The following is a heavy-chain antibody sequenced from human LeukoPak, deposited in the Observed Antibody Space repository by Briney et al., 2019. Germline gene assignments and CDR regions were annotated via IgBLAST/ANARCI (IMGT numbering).Heavy chain of an antibody. J-gene: IGHJ5*02. CDR3: ARDRTGCSGGSCPGGWFDP. Sequence: SETLSLTCTVSGGSISSSSYYWGWIRQPPGKGLEWIGSIYYSGSTYYNPSLKSRVTISVDTSKNQFSLKLSSVTAADTAVYYCARDRTGCSGGSCPGGWFDPWGRGTLVTVSS. CDR1: GGSISSSSYY. CDR2: IYYSGST. V-gene: IGHV4-39*07. D-gene: IGHD2-15*01.